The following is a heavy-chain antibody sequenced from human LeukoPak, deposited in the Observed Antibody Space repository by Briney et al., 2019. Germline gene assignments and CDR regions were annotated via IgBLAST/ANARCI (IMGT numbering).Heavy chain of an antibody. V-gene: IGHV3-30*04. CDR1: GFTFSSYT. D-gene: IGHD3-22*01. CDR2: ISYVGSSE. CDR3: ASPLRRYSYNSSGFFCIAY. J-gene: IGHJ4*02. Sequence: RGSLRLSCAASGFTFSSYTTHWVRPAPGKGVGRGAIISYVGSSEYYGDSVKGRFTISRDNSKNTLYLQMNSLRAEDTAVYYCASPLRRYSYNSSGFFCIAYWGQGTLVTVSS.